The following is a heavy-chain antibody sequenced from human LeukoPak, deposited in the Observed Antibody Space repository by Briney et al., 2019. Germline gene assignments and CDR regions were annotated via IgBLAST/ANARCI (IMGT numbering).Heavy chain of an antibody. V-gene: IGHV4-39*01. Sequence: PSETLSLTCTVSGGSISSYYWGWIRQPPGKGLEWIGSIYYSGSTYYNPSLKSRVTISVDTSKNQFSLKLSSVTAADTAVYYCARLLKFDSSGYYKPNWFDPWGQGTLVTVSS. CDR1: GGSISSYY. D-gene: IGHD3-22*01. CDR3: ARLLKFDSSGYYKPNWFDP. CDR2: IYYSGST. J-gene: IGHJ5*02.